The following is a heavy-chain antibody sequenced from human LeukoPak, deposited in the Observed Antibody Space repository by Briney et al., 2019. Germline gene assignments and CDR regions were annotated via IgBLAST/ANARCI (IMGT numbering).Heavy chain of an antibody. CDR3: ARESRLDY. CDR1: GFTFSSYA. V-gene: IGHV3-30*01. Sequence: GGSLRLSCAASGFTFSSYAGHWVRQAPGGGVEWGAVISYDGSNKYYADSVKGRFTISRDNSKNTLCLQMTSLSAEDTAVYYCARESRLDYWGQGTLVTVSS. CDR2: ISYDGSNK. D-gene: IGHD3-16*01. J-gene: IGHJ4*02.